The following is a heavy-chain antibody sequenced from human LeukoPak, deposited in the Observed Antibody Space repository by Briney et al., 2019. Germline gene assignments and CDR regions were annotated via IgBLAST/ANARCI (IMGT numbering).Heavy chain of an antibody. J-gene: IGHJ4*02. CDR1: GGSISSYY. D-gene: IGHD6-13*01. V-gene: IGHV4-4*07. Sequence: SETLSLTCTVSGGSISSYYWSWIRQPAGKGLEWIGRIYTSGSTNYNPSLKSRVTISVDTSKNQFSLKLSSVTAADTAVYYCARGWGIAAAGFGFDYWGQGTLVTVSS. CDR2: IYTSGST. CDR3: ARGWGIAAAGFGFDY.